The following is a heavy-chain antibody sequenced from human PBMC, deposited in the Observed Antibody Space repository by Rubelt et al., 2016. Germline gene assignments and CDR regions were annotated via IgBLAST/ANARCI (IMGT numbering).Heavy chain of an antibody. CDR1: GGTFSSYA. Sequence: QVQLVQSGAEVKKLGSSVKVSCKASGGTFSSYAISWVRQAPGQGLEWMGRIIPILGIANYAQKFQGRVTITADKSTSTAYMELSSLRSEDTAVYYCARDRLLDDSSGGDAFDIWGQGTMVTVSS. J-gene: IGHJ3*02. D-gene: IGHD3-22*01. V-gene: IGHV1-69*04. CDR2: IIPILGIA. CDR3: ARDRLLDDSSGGDAFDI.